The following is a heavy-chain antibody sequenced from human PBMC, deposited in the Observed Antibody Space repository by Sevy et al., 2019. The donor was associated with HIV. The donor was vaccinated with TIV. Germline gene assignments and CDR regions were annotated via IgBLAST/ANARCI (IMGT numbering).Heavy chain of an antibody. J-gene: IGHJ4*02. D-gene: IGHD3-10*01. CDR3: ARKYGSGSPALVDY. Sequence: ASVKVSCKASGYTFTSYAINWVRQAPGQGLEWMGWINTSTGNPTYAQGFTGRFVFSLDTSVSTAYLQISSLKAEDTAVYYCARKYGSGSPALVDYWGQGTLVTVSS. V-gene: IGHV7-4-1*02. CDR2: INTSTGNP. CDR1: GYTFTSYA.